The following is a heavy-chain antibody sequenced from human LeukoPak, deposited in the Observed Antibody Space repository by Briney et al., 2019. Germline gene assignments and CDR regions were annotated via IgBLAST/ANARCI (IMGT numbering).Heavy chain of an antibody. CDR2: IRQDGDTK. CDR1: GFPFNAYW. CDR3: ARGSDY. Sequence: GGSLRLSCAASGFPFNAYWMTWVRQAPGKGLEWVANIRQDGDTKYYVDSVKGRFTISRDNAKNSLYLQMNSLRAEDTAVYYCARGSDYWGQGTLVTVSS. J-gene: IGHJ4*02. V-gene: IGHV3-7*03.